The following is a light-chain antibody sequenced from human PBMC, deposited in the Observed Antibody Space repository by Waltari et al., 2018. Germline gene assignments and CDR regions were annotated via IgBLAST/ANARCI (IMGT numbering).Light chain of an antibody. CDR1: QSVSSSY. CDR2: GTT. J-gene: IGKJ2*01. V-gene: IGKV3-20*01. CDR3: QHLGRSPYT. Sequence: EIVLSQSPGTLSLSPGEKVTLSCRASQSVSSSYLAWFQQKPGQAPRLLIYGTTIRATGIPDRFGGSESGTDFTLTLSRLEPEDFAVYYWQHLGRSPYTFRQGTKLELK.